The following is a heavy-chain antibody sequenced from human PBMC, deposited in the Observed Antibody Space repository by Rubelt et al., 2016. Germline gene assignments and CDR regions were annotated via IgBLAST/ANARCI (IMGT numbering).Heavy chain of an antibody. D-gene: IGHD6-6*01. Sequence: QVQLVQSGAEVKKPGASVKVSCKASGYTFTSYGISWVRQAPGQGLEWKGWIGAYNGNTNYAQKLQGRVTMTTDTSTSTAYMELRSLRSDDTAVYYCARDRIRIAARQGWYFDLWGRGTLVTVSS. CDR3: ARDRIRIAARQGWYFDL. CDR2: IGAYNGNT. V-gene: IGHV1-18*01. J-gene: IGHJ2*01. CDR1: GYTFTSYG.